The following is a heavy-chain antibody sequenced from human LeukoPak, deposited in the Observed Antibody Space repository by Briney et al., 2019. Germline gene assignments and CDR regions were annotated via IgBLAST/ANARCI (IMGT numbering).Heavy chain of an antibody. CDR2: INHSGTT. Sequence: GSLRLSCAASGFTFSSYGMHWVRQPPGKGLEWIGEINHSGTTSYTPSLKSRVTMSVDTSKNQFSLKLNSVTAADTALYYCARRGYCSSTSCQGYWFDPWGQGTPVTVSS. V-gene: IGHV4-34*01. D-gene: IGHD2-2*01. CDR1: GFTFSSYG. CDR3: ARRGYCSSTSCQGYWFDP. J-gene: IGHJ5*02.